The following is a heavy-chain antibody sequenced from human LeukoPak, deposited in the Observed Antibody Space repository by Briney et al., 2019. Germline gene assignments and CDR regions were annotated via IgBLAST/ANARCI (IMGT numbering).Heavy chain of an antibody. CDR1: GYSISSGYY. Sequence: SETLPLTCTVSGYSISSGYYWGWIRQPPGKGLEWIGNIYPRGNTYYNPSLKSRVTISLDTSKNQFSLKLISVTAADTAVYYCARDKYSTTYSYSDYWGLGTLVTVSS. J-gene: IGHJ4*02. D-gene: IGHD2-2*01. CDR2: IYPRGNT. V-gene: IGHV4-38-2*02. CDR3: ARDKYSTTYSYSDY.